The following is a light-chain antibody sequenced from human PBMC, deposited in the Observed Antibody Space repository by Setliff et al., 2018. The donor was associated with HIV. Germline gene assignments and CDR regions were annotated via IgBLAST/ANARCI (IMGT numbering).Light chain of an antibody. CDR1: ISNIGTGYD. CDR2: DNN. Sequence: QSVLTQPPSVSGAPGQRVTISCTGTISNIGTGYDVHWYQQLPGTAPKLLIYDNNNRPPGVPDRFSGSKSGTSASLAITGLQAEDEADYYCQSYDSSLSGYVFGTGTKVTVL. V-gene: IGLV1-40*01. CDR3: QSYDSSLSGYV. J-gene: IGLJ1*01.